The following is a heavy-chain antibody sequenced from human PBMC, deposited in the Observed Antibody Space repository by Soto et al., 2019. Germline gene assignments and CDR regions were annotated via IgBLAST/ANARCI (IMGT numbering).Heavy chain of an antibody. CDR2: ISSSSTYI. CDR3: TRGGASTDV. J-gene: IGHJ6*02. Sequence: EVQLVESGGGLVKPGGSLRLSCAVSGFTFSSYTMNWVRQAPGKGLEWVSCISSSSTYIYYADSLKGRFTISRDDAKNSLYLQMNSLRVEDTAVYYCTRGGASTDVWGQGTTVTVSS. D-gene: IGHD2-2*01. CDR1: GFTFSSYT. V-gene: IGHV3-21*01.